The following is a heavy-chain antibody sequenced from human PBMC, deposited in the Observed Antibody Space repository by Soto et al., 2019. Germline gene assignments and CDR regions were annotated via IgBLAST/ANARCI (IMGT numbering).Heavy chain of an antibody. D-gene: IGHD6-13*01. CDR3: AKDGDVAAAGYYFDY. Sequence: PGGSLRLSCAASGFTFSRYGMHWVRQAPGKGLEWVAVISYGGSDKYHADSVKGRFTISRDNSKNTLYLQMNSLRAEDTAVYYCAKDGDVAAAGYYFDYWGQGTLVTVSS. CDR1: GFTFSRYG. CDR2: ISYGGSDK. V-gene: IGHV3-30*18. J-gene: IGHJ4*02.